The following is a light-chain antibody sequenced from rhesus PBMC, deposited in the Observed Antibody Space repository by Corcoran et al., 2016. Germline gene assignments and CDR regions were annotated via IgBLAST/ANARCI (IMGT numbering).Light chain of an antibody. J-gene: IGKJ2*01. Sequence: DIQMTQSPSSLSASVGDRVTITCRASENVKNYLNWYQQKPGKAPKLLIYKASTLQSGVPSRFRGSGSGTDYTFAISSLQPENVATYYCQHGYGTPYSFSQGTKVEIK. CDR1: ENVKNY. CDR2: KAS. CDR3: QHGYGTPYS. V-gene: IGKV1-74*01.